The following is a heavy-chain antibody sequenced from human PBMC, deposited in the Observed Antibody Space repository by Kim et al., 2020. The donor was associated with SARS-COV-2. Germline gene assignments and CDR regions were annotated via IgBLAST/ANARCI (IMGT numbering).Heavy chain of an antibody. CDR3: ARGPVDWAVAGIGAFDI. CDR1: GGTFSSYA. V-gene: IGHV1-69*13. D-gene: IGHD6-19*01. Sequence: SVKVSCKASGGTFSSYAISWVRQAPGQGLEWMGGIIPIFGTANYAQKFQGRVTITADESTSTAYMELSSLRSEDTAVYYCARGPVDWAVAGIGAFDIWGQGTMVTVSS. J-gene: IGHJ3*02. CDR2: IIPIFGTA.